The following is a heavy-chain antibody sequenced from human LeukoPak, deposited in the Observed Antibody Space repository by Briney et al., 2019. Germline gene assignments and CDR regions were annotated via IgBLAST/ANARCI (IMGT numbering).Heavy chain of an antibody. CDR2: ISYDGSNK. Sequence: TVGSLRLSCAASGFTFSSYGMHWVRQAPGKGLEWVAVISYDGSNKYYADSVKGRFTISRDNSKNTLYLQMNSLRAEDTAVYYCAKDGGGYHFDYWGQGTLVTVSS. V-gene: IGHV3-30*18. CDR1: GFTFSSYG. D-gene: IGHD3-22*01. J-gene: IGHJ4*02. CDR3: AKDGGGYHFDY.